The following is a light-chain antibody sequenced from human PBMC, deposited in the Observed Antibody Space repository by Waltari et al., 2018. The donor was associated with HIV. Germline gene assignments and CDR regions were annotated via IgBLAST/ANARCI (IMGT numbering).Light chain of an antibody. Sequence: QSVLTQPPSVSGAPGQRVTISCTGSSSNIGPGYAVHWYQQLPGTAPSLLISANKHRPSGVPDRFSGSKSGTSASLASTGLEAEDEADYYCLSYDTSLSGSVFGGGTKLTVL. CDR1: SSNIGPGYA. J-gene: IGLJ2*01. V-gene: IGLV1-40*01. CDR3: LSYDTSLSGSV. CDR2: ANK.